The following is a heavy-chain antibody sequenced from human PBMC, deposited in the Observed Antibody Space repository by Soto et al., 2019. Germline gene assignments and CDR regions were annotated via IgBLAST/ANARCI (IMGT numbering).Heavy chain of an antibody. D-gene: IGHD3-9*01. Sequence: ASVKVSCKASGYTFTTYYIHWVRQAPGQGLEWMGIINPSGGSTNYAQKLQGRVTMTTDTSTSTAYMELRSLRSDDTAVYYCARETYYDILTGYYNVGGLDPWG. CDR1: GYTFTTYY. CDR3: ARETYYDILTGYYNVGGLDP. J-gene: IGHJ5*02. V-gene: IGHV1-46*01. CDR2: INPSGGST.